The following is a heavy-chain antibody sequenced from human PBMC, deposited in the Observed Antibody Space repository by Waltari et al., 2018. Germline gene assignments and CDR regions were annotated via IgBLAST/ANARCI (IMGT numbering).Heavy chain of an antibody. D-gene: IGHD1-26*01. Sequence: QVQLQESGPGLVKPSETLSLTCTVSGGSISSYYWSWIRQPPGKGLEWIGYIYYSGSTNYNPSRKSRVTISVDTSKNQFSLKLSSVTAADTAVYYCARDATRIVGATTSYYYYGMDVWGQGTTVTVSS. CDR3: ARDATRIVGATTSYYYYGMDV. J-gene: IGHJ6*02. V-gene: IGHV4-59*01. CDR2: IYYSGST. CDR1: GGSISSYY.